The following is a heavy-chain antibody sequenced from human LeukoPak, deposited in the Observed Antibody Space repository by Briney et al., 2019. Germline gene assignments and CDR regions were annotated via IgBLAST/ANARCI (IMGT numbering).Heavy chain of an antibody. V-gene: IGHV3-66*01. J-gene: IGHJ4*02. D-gene: IGHD3-10*01. Sequence: AGGSLRPPCAASGITVSSSFMSWVRQVPGKGLEWVSIIYAAGATYTADSVTGRFTISRDTSKNMLNLEMNSLRPEDTAVYFCARVGIYRPGSSYFDHWGQGTLVAVSS. CDR2: IYAAGAT. CDR1: GITVSSSF. CDR3: ARVGIYRPGSSYFDH.